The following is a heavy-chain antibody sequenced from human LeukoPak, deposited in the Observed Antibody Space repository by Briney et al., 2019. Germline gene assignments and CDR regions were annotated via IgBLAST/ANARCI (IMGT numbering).Heavy chain of an antibody. D-gene: IGHD2-2*01. V-gene: IGHV3-66*01. J-gene: IGHJ4*02. CDR3: ARLIVVIPAATRAH. CDR1: GFTVSSNY. CDR2: IYSGGGT. Sequence: GGSLRLSCAASGFTVSSNYMSWVRQAPGKGLEWVSLIYSGGGTYYADSVKGRFSISRDDSKNMAYLQMNTLRVEDTTVYYCARLIVVIPAATRAHWGQGTLVTVSS.